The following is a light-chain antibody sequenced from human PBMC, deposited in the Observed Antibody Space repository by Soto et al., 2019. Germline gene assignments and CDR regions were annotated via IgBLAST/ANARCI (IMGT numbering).Light chain of an antibody. CDR3: QQYFTTPYS. J-gene: IGKJ2*01. CDR2: WAS. V-gene: IGKV4-1*01. Sequence: DIVMTQSPASLAVSLGERATINCKSSQSLLYRSNNENSLAWYQQRPGQPPRLLIYWASTRDFGVPDRFSGSGSGTDFTLTISSLQAADVAVYYCQQYFTTPYSFGQGTKLEIK. CDR1: QSLLYRSNNENS.